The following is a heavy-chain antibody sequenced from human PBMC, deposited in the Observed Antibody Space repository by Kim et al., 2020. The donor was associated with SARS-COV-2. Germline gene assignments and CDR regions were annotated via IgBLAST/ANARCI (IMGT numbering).Heavy chain of an antibody. D-gene: IGHD3-22*01. V-gene: IGHV3-23*01. CDR2: ISGSGGST. Sequence: GGSLRLSCAASGFTFSSYAMSWVRQAPGKGLEWVSAISGSGGSTYYADSVKGRFTISRDNSKNTLYLQMNSLRAEDTAVYYCAKEGYGHYYDSSGYYPLDYWGQGTLVTVSS. CDR1: GFTFSSYA. CDR3: AKEGYGHYYDSSGYYPLDY. J-gene: IGHJ4*02.